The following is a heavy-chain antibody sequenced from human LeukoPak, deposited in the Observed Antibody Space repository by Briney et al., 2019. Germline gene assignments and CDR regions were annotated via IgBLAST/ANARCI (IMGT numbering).Heavy chain of an antibody. V-gene: IGHV4-39*01. CDR1: GGSISSSSYY. Sequence: ASETLPLTCTVSGGSISSSSYYWGWIRQPPGKGLEWIGSIYYSGSTYYNPSLKSRVTISVDTSKNQFSLKLSSVTAADTAVYYCARILLGSIAAAGTFDYWGQGTLVTVSS. J-gene: IGHJ4*02. D-gene: IGHD6-13*01. CDR3: ARILLGSIAAAGTFDY. CDR2: IYYSGST.